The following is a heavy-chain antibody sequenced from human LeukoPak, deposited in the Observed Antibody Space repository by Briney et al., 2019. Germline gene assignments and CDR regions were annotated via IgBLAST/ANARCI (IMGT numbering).Heavy chain of an antibody. CDR2: FDPEDGET. J-gene: IGHJ3*02. V-gene: IGHV1-24*01. CDR3: ATGFKGIQLSGNDAFDI. D-gene: IGHD5-18*01. CDR1: VYTLTELS. Sequence: GASVKVSCKVSVYTLTELSMHWVRQAPGKGLEWMGGFDPEDGETIYAQKFQGRVTMTEDTSTDTAYMELRSLRCEDTAVYYCATGFKGIQLSGNDAFDIWGQGTMVTVSS.